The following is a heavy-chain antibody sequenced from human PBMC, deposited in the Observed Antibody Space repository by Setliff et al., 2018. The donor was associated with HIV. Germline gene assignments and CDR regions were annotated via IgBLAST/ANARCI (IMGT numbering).Heavy chain of an antibody. CDR1: GGSISSSSYY. J-gene: IGHJ4*02. D-gene: IGHD6-19*01. CDR2: IYYSGRT. V-gene: IGHV4-39*01. CDR3: ARHDGGGWYVRVLATSFDY. Sequence: KTSETLSLTCTVSGGSISSSSYYWVWIRQPPGKGLEWIGSIYYSGRTYYNPSLKSRVTISVDTSKNQFSLKLSPVTAADTAVYYCARHDGGGWYVRVLATSFDYWGQGTLVTVSS.